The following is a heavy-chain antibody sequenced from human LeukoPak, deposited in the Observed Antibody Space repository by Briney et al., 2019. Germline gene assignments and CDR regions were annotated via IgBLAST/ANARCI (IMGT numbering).Heavy chain of an antibody. CDR2: IYYSGST. V-gene: IGHV4-61*01. CDR3: ARGIYGAVGIGY. J-gene: IGHJ4*02. CDR1: GAPINSGTYY. Sequence: PSETLSLTCTVSGAPINSGTYYWSWIRQPPGKGLEWIGYIYYSGSTNYNPSLKSRVTISVDTSKNQFSLKLSSVTAADTAVYYCARGIYGAVGIGYWGQGTLVTVSS. D-gene: IGHD4-17*01.